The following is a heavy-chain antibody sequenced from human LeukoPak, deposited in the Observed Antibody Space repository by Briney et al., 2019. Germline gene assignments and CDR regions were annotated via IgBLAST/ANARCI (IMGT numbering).Heavy chain of an antibody. CDR2: IYTSGST. CDR1: GGSISSYY. V-gene: IGHV4-4*07. J-gene: IGHJ5*02. D-gene: IGHD2-2*01. Sequence: SETLSLTCTVSGGSISSYYWSWIRQPAGKGLEWIGRIYTSGSTNYNPSLKSRVTMSVDTSKNQFSLKLSSVTAADTAVYYCARDEGYCSSTSCYLNWFDPWGQGTLVTVSS. CDR3: ARDEGYCSSTSCYLNWFDP.